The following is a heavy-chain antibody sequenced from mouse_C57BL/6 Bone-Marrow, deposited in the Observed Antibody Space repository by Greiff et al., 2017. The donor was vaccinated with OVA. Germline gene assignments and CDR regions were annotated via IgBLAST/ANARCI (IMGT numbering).Heavy chain of an antibody. J-gene: IGHJ2*01. V-gene: IGHV2-2*01. CDR1: GFSLTSSG. D-gene: IGHD2-5*01. Sequence: QVQLQESGPGLVQPSQSLSITCTVSGFSLTSSGVHWFRQSPGKGLAWLGVLWSGGSTDYHAAFISRLSISKDNSKRQVFFKMNSLQAEDTAIYYCARKSNYAGYFDYWGQGTTLTVSS. CDR2: LWSGGST. CDR3: ARKSNYAGYFDY.